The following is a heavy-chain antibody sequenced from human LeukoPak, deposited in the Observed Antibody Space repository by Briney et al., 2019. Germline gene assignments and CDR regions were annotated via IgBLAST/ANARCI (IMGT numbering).Heavy chain of an antibody. J-gene: IGHJ4*02. CDR1: GGSISSSSYY. Sequence: SETLSLTCTVSGGSISSSSYYWGWIRQPPGKGLEWIGCIYYSGSPYYHPSRQSQFPISVDTSKNQFSLKLTAGTGAARVVYFCASTLVGATYFDYWGQGTLVTVSS. V-gene: IGHV4-39*07. D-gene: IGHD1-26*01. CDR3: ASTLVGATYFDY. CDR2: IYYSGSP.